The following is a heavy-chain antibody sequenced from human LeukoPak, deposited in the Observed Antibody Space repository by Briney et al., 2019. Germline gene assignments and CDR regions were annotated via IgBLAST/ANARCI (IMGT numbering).Heavy chain of an antibody. V-gene: IGHV4-34*01. CDR1: GGSFSGYY. CDR2: INHSGST. D-gene: IGHD3-22*01. Sequence: SSETLSLTCAVYGGSFSGYYWSWIRQPPGKGLEWIGEINHSGSTNYNPSLKSRVTISVDTSKNQFSLKLSSVTAADTAVYYCARGPTDGIVVVITVDAFEIWGQGTMVTVSS. CDR3: ARGPTDGIVVVITVDAFEI. J-gene: IGHJ3*02.